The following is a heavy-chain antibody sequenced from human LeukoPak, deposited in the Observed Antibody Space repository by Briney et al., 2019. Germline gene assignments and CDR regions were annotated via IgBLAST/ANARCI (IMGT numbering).Heavy chain of an antibody. CDR3: ARDPRPGIAAAGTRRAWFDP. J-gene: IGHJ5*02. CDR1: GYTFTSYG. Sequence: GASVKVSCKASGYTFTSYGISWVRQAPGQGLEWMGWISAYNGNTNYAQKLQGRVTMTTDTSTSTAYMELRSLRSDDTAVYYCARDPRPGIAAAGTRRAWFDPWGQGTLVTVSS. V-gene: IGHV1-18*01. CDR2: ISAYNGNT. D-gene: IGHD6-13*01.